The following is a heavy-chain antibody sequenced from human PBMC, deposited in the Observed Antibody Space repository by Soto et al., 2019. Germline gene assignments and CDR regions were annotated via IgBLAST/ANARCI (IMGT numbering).Heavy chain of an antibody. CDR2: VIPFLDTA. D-gene: IGHD2-15*01. Sequence: QVQLVQSGAEVTKPGSSVKVSCKASGGTFSSYTINWVRQAPGQGLEWMGGVIPFLDTANYAQNFQGRVTITADKSTNTAFMELGSLRSEDTAVYYCAREGFCSSGSCALYDHDYFGMDVWGQGTTVTVSS. CDR3: AREGFCSSGSCALYDHDYFGMDV. V-gene: IGHV1-69*06. CDR1: GGTFSSYT. J-gene: IGHJ6*02.